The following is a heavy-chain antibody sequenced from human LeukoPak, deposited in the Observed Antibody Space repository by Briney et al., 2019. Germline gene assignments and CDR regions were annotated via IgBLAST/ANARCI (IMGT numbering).Heavy chain of an antibody. CDR3: ARWYCSSTSCYPFDY. Sequence: AASVKVSCKASGYTFTGYYMHWVRQAPGQGLEWMGWINPNSGGTNYAQKLQGRVTMTTDTSTSTAYMELRSLRSDDTAVYYCARWYCSSTSCYPFDYWGQGTLVTVSS. V-gene: IGHV1-2*02. CDR1: GYTFTGYY. D-gene: IGHD2-2*01. J-gene: IGHJ4*02. CDR2: INPNSGGT.